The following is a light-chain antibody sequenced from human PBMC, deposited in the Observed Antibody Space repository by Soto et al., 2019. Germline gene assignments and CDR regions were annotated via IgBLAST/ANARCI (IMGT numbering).Light chain of an antibody. CDR3: HQYASSFGT. J-gene: IGKJ1*01. CDR2: DAY. Sequence: DIVLTQSPDTLSLSPGDRATLSCRASQSVGHMFLAWFQQKPGQAPRLLIFDAYRRATGIPDRFSGSGSGTNFALTISRLEPEDFALYYCHQYASSFGTFGQGTKVDI. V-gene: IGKV3-20*01. CDR1: QSVGHMF.